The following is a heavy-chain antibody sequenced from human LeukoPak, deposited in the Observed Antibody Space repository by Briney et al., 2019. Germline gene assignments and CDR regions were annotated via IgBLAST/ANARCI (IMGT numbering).Heavy chain of an antibody. J-gene: IGHJ4*02. CDR1: GYTFTSYG. CDR3: ARDLRGYSYGPKYLDY. CDR2: ISAYNGNT. Sequence: ASVKVSCKASGYTFTSYGISWVRQAPGQGLEWMGWISAYNGNTNYAQKLQGRVTMTTDTSTSTAYMELRSLRSDDTAVYYCARDLRGYSYGPKYLDYWGQGTLVTVSS. V-gene: IGHV1-18*01. D-gene: IGHD5-18*01.